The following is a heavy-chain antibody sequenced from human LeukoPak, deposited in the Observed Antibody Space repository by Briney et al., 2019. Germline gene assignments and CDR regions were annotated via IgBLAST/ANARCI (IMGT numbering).Heavy chain of an antibody. CDR3: ARMKVIKGASLDY. CDR1: GFSFSKYA. V-gene: IGHV3-30-3*01. Sequence: GGSLRLSCAASGFSFSKYAMHWVRQAPGKGPEWVAVISFDETKKYYADSVKGRFTISRDNSNNTLFLQMNSLKTEDTAVYFCARMKVIKGASLDYWGQGSLVTVSS. J-gene: IGHJ4*02. D-gene: IGHD2/OR15-2a*01. CDR2: ISFDETKK.